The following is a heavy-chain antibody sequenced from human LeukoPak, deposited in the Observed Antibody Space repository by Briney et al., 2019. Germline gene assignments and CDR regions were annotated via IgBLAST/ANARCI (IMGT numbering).Heavy chain of an antibody. V-gene: IGHV3-21*01. D-gene: IGHD6-13*01. Sequence: GGSLRLTCAASGFTFSSYSMNWVRQAPGKGLEWVSSIDFTSRYIYNADSVKGRFTTSRDNAKNSLDLQMNSLKVEDTAVYYCATPAAGPGAEYSLYWGQGTLVIVSS. CDR3: ATPAAGPGAEYSLY. J-gene: IGHJ1*01. CDR1: GFTFSSYS. CDR2: IDFTSRYI.